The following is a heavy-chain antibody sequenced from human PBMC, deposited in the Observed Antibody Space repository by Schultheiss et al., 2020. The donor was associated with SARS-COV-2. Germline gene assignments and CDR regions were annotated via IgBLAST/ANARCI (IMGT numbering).Heavy chain of an antibody. CDR3: VRHLFGDYGGMDV. V-gene: IGHV4-61*02. D-gene: IGHD2-21*01. CDR2: IFASGST. CDR1: GGSISRGSYY. Sequence: SETLSLTCTVSGGSISRGSYYWTWVRQPAGKGLEWIGRIFASGSTHYNPSLKSRVTMSLDTSKNQFSLNVDSVTAADTAVYYCVRHLFGDYGGMDVWGQGTTVTVSS. J-gene: IGHJ6*02.